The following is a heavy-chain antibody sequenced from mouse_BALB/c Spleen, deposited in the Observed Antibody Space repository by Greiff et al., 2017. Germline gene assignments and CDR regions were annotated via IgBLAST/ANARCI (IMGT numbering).Heavy chain of an antibody. CDR2: IWSGGST. Sequence: QVQLKESGPGLVQPSQSLSITCTVSGFSLTSYGVHWVRQSPGKGLEWLGVIWSGGSTDYNAAFISRLSISKDNSKSQVFFKMNSLQANDTAIYYCATNYDYDRGYAMDYWGQGTSVTVSS. CDR3: ATNYDYDRGYAMDY. CDR1: GFSLTSYG. V-gene: IGHV2-2*02. J-gene: IGHJ4*01. D-gene: IGHD2-4*01.